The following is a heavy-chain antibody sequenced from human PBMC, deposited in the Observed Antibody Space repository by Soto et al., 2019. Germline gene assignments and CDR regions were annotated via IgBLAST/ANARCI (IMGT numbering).Heavy chain of an antibody. CDR2: ITGGGNT. V-gene: IGHV3-23*01. J-gene: IGHJ4*02. D-gene: IGHD5-12*01. Sequence: DVQLLESGGGLVQPGGSLRLSCVVSGFSFSYAIIWVRQAPGKGQEWVSGITGGGNTEYAASVKGRFTISRDNSKNTVYLQMNRLRAEDTAMYYCAKDAVYNDGLWLVSDWGQGTLVTVS. CDR3: AKDAVYNDGLWLVSD. CDR1: GFSFSYA.